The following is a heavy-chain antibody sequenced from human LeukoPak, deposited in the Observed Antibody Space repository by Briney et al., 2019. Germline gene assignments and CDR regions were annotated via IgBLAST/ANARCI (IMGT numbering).Heavy chain of an antibody. CDR2: ISSSSSYI. J-gene: IGHJ4*02. Sequence: GGSLRLSCAASGFTFSSYSMNWVRQAPGKGLEWVSSISSSSSYIYYPDSVKGRFTISRDNAKNSLYLQMNSLRAEDTAVYYCASFGELLEDYWGQGTLVTVSS. V-gene: IGHV3-21*01. CDR3: ASFGELLEDY. CDR1: GFTFSSYS. D-gene: IGHD3-10*01.